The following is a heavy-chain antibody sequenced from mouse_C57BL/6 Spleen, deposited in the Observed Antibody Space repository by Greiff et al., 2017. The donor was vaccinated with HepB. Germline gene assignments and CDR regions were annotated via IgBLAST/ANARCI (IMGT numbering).Heavy chain of an antibody. CDR1: GYTFTEYT. J-gene: IGHJ4*01. CDR3: ERHETLYYDYGGSYAMDY. V-gene: IGHV1-62-2*01. CDR2: FYPGYGSI. Sequence: QVQLQQSGAELVKPGASVKMSCKASGYTFTEYTIHWVKQRSGQGLGWIGWFYPGYGSIKYNEKFKDKATLTADKSSSTGYMELSRLTSEDSVVYFCERHETLYYDYGGSYAMDYWGQGTSVTVAS. D-gene: IGHD2-4*01.